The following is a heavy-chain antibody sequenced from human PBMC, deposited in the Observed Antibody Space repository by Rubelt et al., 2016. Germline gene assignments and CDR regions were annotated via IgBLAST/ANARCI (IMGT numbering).Heavy chain of an antibody. Sequence: QVQLQQWGAGLLKPSETLSLTCAVYGGSFSGYYWSWIRQPPGKGLEWIGEINHSGSTNYNPPLKIRVTISVDTSKNQFCRKLSSVTAAETAVYYCARVTGGSSDYWGQGTLVTVSS. V-gene: IGHV4-34*01. CDR3: ARVTGGSSDY. CDR2: INHSGST. D-gene: IGHD3-16*01. J-gene: IGHJ4*02. CDR1: GGSFSGYY.